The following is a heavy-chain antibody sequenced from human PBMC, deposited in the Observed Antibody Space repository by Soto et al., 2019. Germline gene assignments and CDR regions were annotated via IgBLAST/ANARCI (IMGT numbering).Heavy chain of an antibody. CDR3: ARSLSTCSGGSCYTGAFDI. CDR2: IYPGDSDT. CDR1: GYSFTSYW. Sequence: PGESLKISCKGSGYSFTSYWIGWVRQMPGKGLEWMGIIYPGDSDTRYSPSFQGQVTISADKSISTAYLQWSSLKASDTAMYYCARSLSTCSGGSCYTGAFDIWGQGTMVTVSS. V-gene: IGHV5-51*01. J-gene: IGHJ3*02. D-gene: IGHD2-15*01.